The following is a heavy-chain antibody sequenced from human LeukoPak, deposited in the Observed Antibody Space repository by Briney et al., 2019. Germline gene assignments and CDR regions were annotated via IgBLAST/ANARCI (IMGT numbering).Heavy chain of an antibody. V-gene: IGHV3-21*01. CDR2: ISSGSSYI. J-gene: IGHJ5*02. D-gene: IGHD2-2*01. CDR3: ARKGDLVSCSSSSCYNWLDP. CDR1: GFTFSSYS. Sequence: GESLRLXCAASGFTFSSYSMNWVRQAPGKGLEWVSSISSGSSYIHYADSVKGRFTISRDNAKNSLYLQMNSLRAEDTAVYYCARKGDLVSCSSSSCYNWLDPWGQGTLVTVSS.